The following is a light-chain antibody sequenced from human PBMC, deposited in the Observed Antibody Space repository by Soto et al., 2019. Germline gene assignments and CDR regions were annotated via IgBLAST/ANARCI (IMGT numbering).Light chain of an antibody. CDR3: QQLFDSPIT. CDR1: QVISTS. J-gene: IGKJ5*01. V-gene: IGKV1-9*01. Sequence: DMQSTCPPSYLSAFGGDEATSPSRARQVISTSLAWYQVKPGKAPKLLIYAASTLESGVPSRFSATVSGTEFSLTITSLQPEDFATYYCQQLFDSPITFGQGTRLE. CDR2: AAS.